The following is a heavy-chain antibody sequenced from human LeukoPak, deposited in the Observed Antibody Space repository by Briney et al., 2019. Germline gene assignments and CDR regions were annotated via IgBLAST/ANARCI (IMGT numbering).Heavy chain of an antibody. J-gene: IGHJ4*02. CDR3: ARVCPPYDLGYGYFDY. CDR1: GGSIRGYY. V-gene: IGHV4-59*01. CDR2: IYSSGST. D-gene: IGHD3/OR15-3a*01. Sequence: PSETLSLTCTVSGGSIRGYYWSWIRQPPGKGLDWIGYIYSSGSTNYNPSLESRVTISVDTSKNQFSLKLSSVTAADTAVYYCARVCPPYDLGYGYFDYWGQGTLVTVSS.